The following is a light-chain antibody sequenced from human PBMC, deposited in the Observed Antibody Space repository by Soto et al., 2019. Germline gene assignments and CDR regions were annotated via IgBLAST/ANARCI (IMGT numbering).Light chain of an antibody. CDR3: QSYDRSLTASI. J-gene: IGLJ2*01. Sequence: QSVLTQPPSVSGAPGQRVTISCTGSSSNIGAGYDVHWYQQVPGTAPKLLIYANANRPSGVPDRFSGSKSGTSASLAITGLQAEDEADYYCQSYDRSLTASIFGGGTKVTVL. CDR2: ANA. CDR1: SSNIGAGYD. V-gene: IGLV1-40*01.